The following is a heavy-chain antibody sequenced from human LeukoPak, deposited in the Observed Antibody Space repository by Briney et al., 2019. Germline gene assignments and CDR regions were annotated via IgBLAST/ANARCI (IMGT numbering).Heavy chain of an antibody. CDR2: IYYGGST. CDR3: ARLTRRSGNYFDS. D-gene: IGHD1-1*01. V-gene: IGHV4-59*01. J-gene: IGHJ4*02. CDR1: GGSISNYY. Sequence: PSETLSLTCTVSGGSISNYYWSWIRQPPGRGLEWIGYIYYGGSTNYNPSLKSRVTISVDTSKSQFSLKLSSVTAADTAVYYCARLTRRSGNYFDSWGQGTLVTVSS.